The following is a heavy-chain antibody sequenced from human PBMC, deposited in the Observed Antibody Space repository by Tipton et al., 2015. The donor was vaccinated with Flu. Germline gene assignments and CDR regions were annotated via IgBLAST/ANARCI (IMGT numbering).Heavy chain of an antibody. J-gene: IGHJ4*02. Sequence: TLSLTCTASGGSMSSFYWSWIRQPAGKGLEFIGRIYSSGTTSYNPSLKSRVTMAIDTSKNQFSLKLSSVTAADTAVYFCARGSGSGTYVIFDFWGQGTLGTVS. CDR2: IYSSGTT. CDR1: GGSMSSFY. V-gene: IGHV4-4*07. D-gene: IGHD3-10*01. CDR3: ARGSGSGTYVIFDF.